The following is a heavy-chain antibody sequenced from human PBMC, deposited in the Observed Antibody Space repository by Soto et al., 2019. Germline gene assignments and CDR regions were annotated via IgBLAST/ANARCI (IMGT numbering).Heavy chain of an antibody. CDR2: IYYSGST. CDR3: ARDSLRAAAGKGNNWFDP. V-gene: IGHV4-59*01. J-gene: IGHJ5*02. CDR1: GCSISSYY. D-gene: IGHD6-13*01. Sequence: ETLSLNCTVSGCSISSYYWSWIRQPPGKGLEWIGYIYYSGSTNYNPSLKSRVTISVDTSKNQFSLKLSSVTAADTAVYYCARDSLRAAAGKGNNWFDPWGQGTLVTVSS.